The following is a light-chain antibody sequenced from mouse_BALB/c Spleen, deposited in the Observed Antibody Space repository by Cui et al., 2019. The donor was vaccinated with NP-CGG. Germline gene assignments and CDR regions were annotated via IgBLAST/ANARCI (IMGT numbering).Light chain of an antibody. CDR2: RTS. CDR1: SSISSNY. Sequence: EMVLTQSPVSTIASAGEMVTITCRARSSISSNYLHWYQQKPGSSPKLLIYRTSILASGVLDSFSGSGSESSYTLTMSCMQDEMAAADYCQQGTRSPHTFGAGTKLELK. J-gene: IGKJ5*01. V-gene: IGKV4-92*01. CDR3: QQGTRSPHT.